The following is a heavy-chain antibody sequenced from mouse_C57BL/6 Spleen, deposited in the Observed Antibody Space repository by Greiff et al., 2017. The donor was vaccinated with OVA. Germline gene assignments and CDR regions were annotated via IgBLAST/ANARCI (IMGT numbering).Heavy chain of an antibody. V-gene: IGHV1-50*01. Sequence: QVQLQQPGAELVKPGASVKLSCKASGYTFTSYWMQWVKQRPGQGLEWIGEIDPSDSYTNYNQKFKGKATLTVDTSSSTAYMQLSSLTSEDSAVYYCARGSNYVDYWGQGTTRTVSS. CDR3: ARGSNYVDY. CDR2: IDPSDSYT. J-gene: IGHJ2*01. D-gene: IGHD5-1*01. CDR1: GYTFTSYW.